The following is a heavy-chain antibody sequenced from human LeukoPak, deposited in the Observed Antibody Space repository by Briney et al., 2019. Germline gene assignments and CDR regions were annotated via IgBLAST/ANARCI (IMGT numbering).Heavy chain of an antibody. CDR2: INPSGGST. J-gene: IGHJ4*02. CDR3: ARDQEGFGY. CDR1: GYAFTSFY. V-gene: IGHV1-46*01. Sequence: GASVKVSCKASGYAFTSFYMHWVRQAPGQGLEWVGIINPSGGSTSYAQKFQGRVTVTRDTSTSTVHMELSGLRSEDTAVYYCARDQEGFGYWGQGTLVTVSS.